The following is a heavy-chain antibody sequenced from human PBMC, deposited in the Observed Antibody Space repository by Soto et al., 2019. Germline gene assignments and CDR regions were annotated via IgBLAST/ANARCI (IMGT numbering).Heavy chain of an antibody. D-gene: IGHD3-22*01. J-gene: IGHJ1*01. CDR2: ISGSGGST. CDR3: AKYYYDSSGYYFGYFQH. Sequence: EVQLLESGGGLVQPGGSLRLSCAASGFTFSSYAMSWVRQAPGKGLEWVSAISGSGGSTYYADSVKGRFTISRDNSKNTLYLQMNSLRAEDTAVYYCAKYYYDSSGYYFGYFQHWGQGTLVTVSS. CDR1: GFTFSSYA. V-gene: IGHV3-23*01.